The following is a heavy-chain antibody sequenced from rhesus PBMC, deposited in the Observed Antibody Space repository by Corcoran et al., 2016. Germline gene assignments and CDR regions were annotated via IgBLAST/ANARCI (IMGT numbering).Heavy chain of an antibody. Sequence: LQLQESGPGLVKPSETLSVTCAVSGGSISSSYWSWIRKAQGKGLDWIWYILGSVSSTNYNPSLKSRVNLSLYTAKSQLSLKLSSVTTADTAVYYCARGVEYYYSGSYYYPFYYWGQGVLVTVSS. CDR2: ILGSVSST. J-gene: IGHJ4*01. CDR3: ARGVEYYYSGSYYYPFYY. D-gene: IGHD3-16*01. CDR1: GGSISSSY. V-gene: IGHV4-169*01.